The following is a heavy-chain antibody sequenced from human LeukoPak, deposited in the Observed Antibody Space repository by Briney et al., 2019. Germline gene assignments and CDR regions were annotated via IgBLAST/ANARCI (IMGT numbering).Heavy chain of an antibody. CDR3: ARGEYSYGTDY. Sequence: PGRSLRLSCAASGFTFSSYVMHWVRQASGKGLEWVAIISYDGSNEYYADSVKGRFTISRDNSKNTLYLQMNSLRAADTAVYYCARGEYSYGTDYWGQGTLVTVSS. CDR2: ISYDGSNE. V-gene: IGHV3-30*04. D-gene: IGHD5-18*01. CDR1: GFTFSSYV. J-gene: IGHJ4*02.